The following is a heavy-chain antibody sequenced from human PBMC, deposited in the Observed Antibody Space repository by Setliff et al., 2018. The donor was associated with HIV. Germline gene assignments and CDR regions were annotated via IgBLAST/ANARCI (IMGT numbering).Heavy chain of an antibody. D-gene: IGHD6-6*01. CDR1: GGSISSSNW. Sequence: SETLSLTCVVSGGSISSSNWWTYIRQPPGRGLEWIGEVYHTGSTNYNPSLKSRVTISLHKSKNQFSLKLNSVTAADTAVYYCARVALAGIAARPFYFDYWGQGSLVTVSS. CDR3: ARVALAGIAARPFYFDY. CDR2: VYHTGST. V-gene: IGHV4-4*02. J-gene: IGHJ4*02.